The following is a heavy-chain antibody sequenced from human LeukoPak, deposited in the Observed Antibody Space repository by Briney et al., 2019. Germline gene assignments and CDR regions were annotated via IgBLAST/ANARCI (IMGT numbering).Heavy chain of an antibody. CDR1: GFTFSSYA. D-gene: IGHD3-16*01. CDR2: ISYDGSNK. V-gene: IGHV3-30*04. J-gene: IGHJ6*04. Sequence: PGRSLRLSCAASGFTFSSYAMHWVRQAPGKGLEWVAVISYDGSNKYYADSVKGRFTISRDNFKNTLYLQMNSLRAEDTAVYYCARDMSENPNYYHYGMDVWGKGTTVTVSS. CDR3: ARDMSENPNYYHYGMDV.